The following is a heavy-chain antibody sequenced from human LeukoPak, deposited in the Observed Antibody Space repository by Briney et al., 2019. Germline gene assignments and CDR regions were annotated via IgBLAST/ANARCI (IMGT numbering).Heavy chain of an antibody. V-gene: IGHV3-13*01. CDR2: IGTAGDT. Sequence: GRSLRLSCAASGFTFSSYDMHWVRQATGKGLEWVSAIGTAGDTYYPGSVKGRFTISRENAKNSLYLQMNSLRAGDTAVYYCARERKSGSFDYWGQGTLVTVSS. J-gene: IGHJ4*02. D-gene: IGHD3-3*01. CDR3: ARERKSGSFDY. CDR1: GFTFSSYD.